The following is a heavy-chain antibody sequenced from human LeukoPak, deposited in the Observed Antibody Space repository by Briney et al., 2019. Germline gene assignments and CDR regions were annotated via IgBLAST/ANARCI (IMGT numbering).Heavy chain of an antibody. V-gene: IGHV3-21*01. CDR1: GFTFSSYS. CDR3: ARGTPSSSGWLYYGMDV. J-gene: IGHJ6*02. Sequence: NPGGSLRLSCAASGFTFSSYSMNCVRQPPGQGLEWAPSISSSSSYIYYADSVKGRFTISRDNSKNTLYLQMNSLRAEDTAVYYCARGTPSSSGWLYYGMDVWGQGTTVTVSS. D-gene: IGHD6-19*01. CDR2: ISSSSSYI.